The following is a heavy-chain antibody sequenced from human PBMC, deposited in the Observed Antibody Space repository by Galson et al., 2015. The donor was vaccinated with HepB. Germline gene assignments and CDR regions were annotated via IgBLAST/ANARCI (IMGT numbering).Heavy chain of an antibody. V-gene: IGHV3-21*01. D-gene: IGHD6-6*01. Sequence: SLRLSCAASGFTFSSYSMNWVRQAPGKGLEWVSSISSSSSYIYYADSVKGRFTISRDNAKNSLYLQMNSLRAEDTAVYYCARALRIKQLVRVYYYYMDVWGKGTTVTVSS. J-gene: IGHJ6*03. CDR1: GFTFSSYS. CDR3: ARALRIKQLVRVYYYYMDV. CDR2: ISSSSSYI.